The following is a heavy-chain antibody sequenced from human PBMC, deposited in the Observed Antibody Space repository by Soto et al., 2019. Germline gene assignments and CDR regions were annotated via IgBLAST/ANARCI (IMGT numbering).Heavy chain of an antibody. V-gene: IGHV3-23*01. Sequence: GGSLRLSCAASGFTFSSYAMSWVRQAPGKGLEWVSSISGSGGGTYYADSVKGRFTFSRDNSKNTLYLQMNSLRAEDTAVYYCAKFGMATTKRSPPYYIDYWGQGALVTVSS. D-gene: IGHD1-1*01. CDR2: ISGSGGGT. J-gene: IGHJ4*02. CDR1: GFTFSSYA. CDR3: AKFGMATTKRSPPYYIDY.